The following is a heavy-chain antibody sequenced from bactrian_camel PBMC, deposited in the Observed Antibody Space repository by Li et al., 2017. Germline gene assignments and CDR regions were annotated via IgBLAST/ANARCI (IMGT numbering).Heavy chain of an antibody. D-gene: IGHD2*01. CDR3: GTNKYCRGSACCNSDFSH. J-gene: IGHJ4*01. V-gene: IGHV3S5*01. Sequence: VQLVESGGGLVQPGGSLRLSCAASGLTFNRGYIIWVRQQPGKGLECVAGIFQDGTKTNYAYFVKGRFTISRDNANNMVYLQMNNLKPEDTAMYYCGTNKYCRGSACCNSDFSHWGQGTQVTVS. CDR1: GLTFNRGY. CDR2: IFQDGTKT.